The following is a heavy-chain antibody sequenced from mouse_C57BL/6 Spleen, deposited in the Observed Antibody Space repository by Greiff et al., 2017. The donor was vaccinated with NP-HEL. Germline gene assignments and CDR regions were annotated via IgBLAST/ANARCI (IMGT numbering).Heavy chain of an antibody. CDR1: GYAFSSSW. CDR2: IYPGDGDT. Sequence: QVQLKQSGPELVKPGASVKISCKASGYAFSSSWMNWVKQRPGKGLEWIGRIYPGDGDTNYNGKFKGKATLTADKSSSTAYMQLSSLTSEDSAVYFCAREGGTAQAMDYWGQGTSVTVSS. D-gene: IGHD3-2*02. J-gene: IGHJ4*01. CDR3: AREGGTAQAMDY. V-gene: IGHV1-82*01.